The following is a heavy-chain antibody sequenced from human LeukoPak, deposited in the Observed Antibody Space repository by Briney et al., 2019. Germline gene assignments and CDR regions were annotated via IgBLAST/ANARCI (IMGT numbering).Heavy chain of an antibody. D-gene: IGHD2-15*01. CDR2: LSDDGSRT. CDR3: ARVGGSWELIL. CDR1: GFTFSRYA. J-gene: IGHJ4*02. Sequence: PGGSLRLSCSASGFTFSRYAMSWVRQAPGKGLEWVSALSDDGSRTFYADSVKGRFTISRDNSRNTLYVQMNSLRAEDTAVYYCARVGGSWELILWGQGTLVTVS. V-gene: IGHV3-23*01.